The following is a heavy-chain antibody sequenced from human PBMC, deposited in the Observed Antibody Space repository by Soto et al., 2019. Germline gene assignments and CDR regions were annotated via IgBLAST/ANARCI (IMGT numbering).Heavy chain of an antibody. CDR3: ATGVLH. Sequence: QVQLQESGPGLVQPSQTLSLTCTVSGGSISSGGYYWSWIRQHPGTGLEWIGHISYSGSTYYNTSLQSTVTISVDTSRNQFSLTVSSVTAADTAVYYCATGVLHWGQGNLVNDSA. J-gene: IGHJ4*01. CDR2: ISYSGST. V-gene: IGHV4-31*01. CDR1: GGSISSGGYY.